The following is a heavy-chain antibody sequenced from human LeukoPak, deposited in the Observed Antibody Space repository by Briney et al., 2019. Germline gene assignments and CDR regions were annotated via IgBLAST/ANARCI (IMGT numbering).Heavy chain of an antibody. J-gene: IGHJ4*02. CDR3: ARGHSYGPLRY. D-gene: IGHD5-18*01. Sequence: PGGSLRLSCEGSAFIFSGHWMNWVRQTPGKGLEWIGEINHSGSTNYNPSLKSRVTISVETSKNQFSLNLSSMTAADTAVYYCARGHSYGPLRYWGQGTLVTVSS. CDR1: AFIFSGHW. V-gene: IGHV4-34*01. CDR2: INHSGST.